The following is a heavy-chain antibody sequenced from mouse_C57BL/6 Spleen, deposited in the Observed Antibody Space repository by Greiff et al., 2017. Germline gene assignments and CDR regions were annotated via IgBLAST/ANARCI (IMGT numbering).Heavy chain of an antibody. V-gene: IGHV1-15*01. CDR3: TRTGGCRYYAMDY. CDR1: GYTFTDYE. CDR2: IDPETGGT. Sequence: QVQLQQSGAELVRPGASVTLSCKASGYTFTDYEMHWVKQTPVHGLEWIGAIDPETGGTAYNQKFKGKAILTADKSSSTAYMELRSLTSEDSAVYYGTRTGGCRYYAMDYWGQGTSVTVSS. J-gene: IGHJ4*01.